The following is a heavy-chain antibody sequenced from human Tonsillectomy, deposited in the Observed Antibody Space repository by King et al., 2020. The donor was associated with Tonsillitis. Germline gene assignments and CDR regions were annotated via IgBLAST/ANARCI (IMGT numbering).Heavy chain of an antibody. Sequence: EVQLVESGPEVKKPGESLKISCQGSGYTFDIFWIAWVRQLPGRGLEWLGNINPGDSDTNYSPSFKGQVTISVDRSISAVYLQLSSLKASDTATYYCARQSVGDIDFWGQGTLVTVSS. CDR2: INPGDSDT. CDR1: GYTFDIFW. J-gene: IGHJ4*02. CDR3: ARQSVGDIDF. D-gene: IGHD2-21*02. V-gene: IGHV5-51*01.